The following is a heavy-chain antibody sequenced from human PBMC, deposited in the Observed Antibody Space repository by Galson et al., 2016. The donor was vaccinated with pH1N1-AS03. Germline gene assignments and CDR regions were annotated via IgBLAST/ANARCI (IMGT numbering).Heavy chain of an antibody. Sequence: SVKVSCKASGYIVTGFYVHWVRQAPGQGLEWMGWINPNSGVTNYAQKFQAWVTMTRDTSSSTAYMELSGLKSDDTAVYYCARDPRGPCSSSTCATAYYFGMDVWGQGTTVIVSS. D-gene: IGHD2-2*01. V-gene: IGHV1-2*04. CDR1: GYIVTGFY. CDR2: INPNSGVT. J-gene: IGHJ6*02. CDR3: ARDPRGPCSSSTCATAYYFGMDV.